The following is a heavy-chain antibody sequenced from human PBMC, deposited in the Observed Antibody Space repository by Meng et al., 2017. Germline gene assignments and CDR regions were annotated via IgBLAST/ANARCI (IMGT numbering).Heavy chain of an antibody. Sequence: VQLQESGPGGARPAGALALPCAVSGCSISSSNWWSWVRQPPGKGLEWIGEIYHSGSTNYKPSLKSRVTISVDKSKNQFSLKLSSVTAADTAVYYCARDRGAVAGTNYDYWGQGTLVTVSS. CDR3: ARDRGAVAGTNYDY. CDR2: IYHSGST. CDR1: GCSISSSNW. J-gene: IGHJ4*02. D-gene: IGHD6-19*01. V-gene: IGHV4-4*02.